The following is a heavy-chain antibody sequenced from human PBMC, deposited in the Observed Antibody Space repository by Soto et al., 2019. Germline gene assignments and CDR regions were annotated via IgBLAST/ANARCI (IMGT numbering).Heavy chain of an antibody. Sequence: GGSLRLSCAASGFTFSSYSMNWVRQAPGKGLEWVSSISSSSSYIYYADSVKGRFTISRDNAKNSLYLQMNSLRAEDTAVYYCARDQKYDFWSGYYNYYYYYYMDVWGKGTTVTVSS. V-gene: IGHV3-21*01. CDR1: GFTFSSYS. CDR3: ARDQKYDFWSGYYNYYYYYYMDV. D-gene: IGHD3-3*01. J-gene: IGHJ6*03. CDR2: ISSSSSYI.